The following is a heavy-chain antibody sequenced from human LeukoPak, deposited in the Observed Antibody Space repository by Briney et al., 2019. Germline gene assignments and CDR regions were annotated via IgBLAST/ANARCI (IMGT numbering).Heavy chain of an antibody. CDR1: GGSISSSSYY. CDR3: ARHEVVVVVAATPEEYFDY. Sequence: SETLSPTCTVSGGSISSSSYYWGWIRQPPGKGLEWIGSIYYSGSTYYNPSLKSRVTISVDTSKNQFSLKLSSVTAADTAVYYCARHEVVVVVAATPEEYFDYWGQGTLVTVSS. J-gene: IGHJ4*02. D-gene: IGHD2-15*01. CDR2: IYYSGST. V-gene: IGHV4-39*01.